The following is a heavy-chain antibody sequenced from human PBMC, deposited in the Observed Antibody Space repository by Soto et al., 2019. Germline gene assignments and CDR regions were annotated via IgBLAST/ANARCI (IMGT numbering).Heavy chain of an antibody. CDR1: GFTFRSYW. CDR3: ARDSGGSRISLFYDTYDL. D-gene: IGHD2-15*01. CDR2: IKEDGSLK. V-gene: IGHV3-7*01. J-gene: IGHJ3*01. Sequence: GGSLRLSCAASGFTFRSYWMTWVRQIPGKGLEWVANIKEDGSLKYYVDSVEGRFTISRDNAGSSLYLQMSSLRAEDTAMYYCARDSGGSRISLFYDTYDLRGQGTMVTVS.